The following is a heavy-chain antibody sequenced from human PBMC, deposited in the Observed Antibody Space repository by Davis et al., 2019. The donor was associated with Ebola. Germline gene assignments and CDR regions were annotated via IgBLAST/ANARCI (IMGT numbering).Heavy chain of an antibody. CDR1: GFTFSNAW. CDR3: TTDYPSPSRAARGGMTDY. Sequence: GESLKISCAASGFTFSNAWMSWVRQAPGKGLEWVGRIKSKTDGGTTDYAAPVKGRFTISRDDSKNTLYLQMNSLKTEDTAVYYCTTDYPSPSRAARGGMTDYWGQGTLVTVSS. J-gene: IGHJ4*02. V-gene: IGHV3-15*01. D-gene: IGHD6-6*01. CDR2: IKSKTDGGTT.